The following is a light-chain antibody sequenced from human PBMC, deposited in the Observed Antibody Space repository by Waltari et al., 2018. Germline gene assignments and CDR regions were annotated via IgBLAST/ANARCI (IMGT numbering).Light chain of an antibody. CDR3: QQYYSTRT. J-gene: IGKJ1*01. V-gene: IGKV4-1*01. CDR1: QSVLYSSNNKNY. CDR2: WAS. Sequence: DIVMTQSPDSLAVSLGERATINCKSSQSVLYSSNNKNYLAWYQQTPGQPPKLLIYWASTRESGVPDRFSGSGSGTDFTLTISSLQAEDVAVYYCQQYYSTRTFGQGTKVEIK.